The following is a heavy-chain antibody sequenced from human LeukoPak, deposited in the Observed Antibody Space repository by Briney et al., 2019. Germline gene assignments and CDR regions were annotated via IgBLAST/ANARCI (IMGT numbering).Heavy chain of an antibody. CDR3: ARDKWISTVTTGYYYYMDV. CDR1: GFTFSSYA. CDR2: ISYDGSNK. Sequence: GGSLRLSCAASGFTFSSYAMHWVRQAPGKGLEWVAVISYDGSNKYYADSVKGRFTISRDNSKNTLYLQMNSLRAEDTAVYYCARDKWISTVTTGYYYYMDVWGRGTTVTVSS. D-gene: IGHD4-17*01. J-gene: IGHJ6*03. V-gene: IGHV3-30*04.